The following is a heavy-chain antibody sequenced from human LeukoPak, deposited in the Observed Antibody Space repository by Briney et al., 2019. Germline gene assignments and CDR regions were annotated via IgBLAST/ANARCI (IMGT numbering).Heavy chain of an antibody. CDR2: IYYSGST. CDR1: GGSISSYY. Sequence: PSETLSLTYTVSGGSISSYYWSWIRQPPGKGLEWIGYIYYSGSTNYNPSLKSRVTISVDTSKNQFSLKLSSVTAADTAVYYCARVGYYDSSGLDYWGQGTLVTVSS. D-gene: IGHD3-22*01. V-gene: IGHV4-59*01. J-gene: IGHJ4*02. CDR3: ARVGYYDSSGLDY.